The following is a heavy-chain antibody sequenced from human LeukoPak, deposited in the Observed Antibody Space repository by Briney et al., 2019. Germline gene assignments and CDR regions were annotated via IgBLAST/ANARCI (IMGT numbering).Heavy chain of an antibody. CDR3: AREGGGYYHPNWFDP. V-gene: IGHV4-61*02. CDR2: IYISGST. J-gene: IGHJ5*02. Sequence: SQTLSLTCTVSGGSISGGSYYWSWIRQPAGKGLEWIGRIYISGSTNYNPSLKSRVTISVDTSKNQFSLKLSSVTAADTAVYYCAREGGGYYHPNWFDPGGQGTLVTVPS. CDR1: GGSISGGSYY. D-gene: IGHD3-22*01.